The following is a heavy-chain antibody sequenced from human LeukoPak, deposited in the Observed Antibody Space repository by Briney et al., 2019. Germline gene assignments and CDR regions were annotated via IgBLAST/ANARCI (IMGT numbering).Heavy chain of an antibody. J-gene: IGHJ6*02. CDR1: GYTFTGYY. V-gene: IGHV1-2*06. Sequence: GASVKVSCKASGYTFTGYYMHWVRQAPGQGLEWMGRINPNSGGTNYAQKFQGRVTITADESTSTAYMELSSLRSEDTAVYYCARDPGPYYYYGMDVWGQGTTVTVSS. CDR2: INPNSGGT. CDR3: ARDPGPYYYYGMDV.